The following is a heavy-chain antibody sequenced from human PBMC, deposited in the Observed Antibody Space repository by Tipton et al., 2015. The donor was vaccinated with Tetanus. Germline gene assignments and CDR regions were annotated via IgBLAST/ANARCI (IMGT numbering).Heavy chain of an antibody. Sequence: TPSLTCNASGASISSGAYYWTWIRQHPGKGLEWIGNILYSGSTFYNPSLKSRVIISVDTSKNHLSLKLPSVTAADTAVYFCARGSRSGWYILDYWGQGTLVTVSS. D-gene: IGHD6-19*01. J-gene: IGHJ4*02. V-gene: IGHV4-31*03. CDR3: ARGSRSGWYILDY. CDR2: ILYSGST. CDR1: GASISSGAYY.